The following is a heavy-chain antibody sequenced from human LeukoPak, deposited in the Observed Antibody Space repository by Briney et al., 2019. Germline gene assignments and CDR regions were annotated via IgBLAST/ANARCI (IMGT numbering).Heavy chain of an antibody. J-gene: IGHJ6*02. CDR3: AKSIAVAGRGHYYYGMDV. Sequence: GGSLRLSCAASGFTFSSYGMHWVRQAPGKGLEWVAVISYDGSNKYYADSVKGRFTISRDNSKNTLYLQMNSLRAEDTAVYYCAKSIAVAGRGHYYYGMDVWGQGTTVTVSS. V-gene: IGHV3-30*18. D-gene: IGHD6-19*01. CDR1: GFTFSSYG. CDR2: ISYDGSNK.